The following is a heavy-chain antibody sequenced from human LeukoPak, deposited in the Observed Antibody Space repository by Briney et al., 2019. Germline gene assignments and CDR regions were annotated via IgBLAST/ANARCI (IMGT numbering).Heavy chain of an antibody. V-gene: IGHV1-18*01. Sequence: GASVKVSCKASGGTFSSYAISWVRQAPGQGLEWMGWISAYNGNTNYAQKLQGRVTMTTDTSTSTAYMELRSLRSDDTAVYYCARRSRYCSSTSCRPLDYWGQGTLVTVSS. D-gene: IGHD2-2*01. CDR3: ARRSRYCSSTSCRPLDY. J-gene: IGHJ4*02. CDR1: GGTFSSYA. CDR2: ISAYNGNT.